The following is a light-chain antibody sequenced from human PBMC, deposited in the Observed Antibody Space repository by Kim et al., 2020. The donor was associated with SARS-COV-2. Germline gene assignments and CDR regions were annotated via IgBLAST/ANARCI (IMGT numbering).Light chain of an antibody. Sequence: NFMLTQPHSVSESPRNTVTISCTRTSGNIADNYVQWYQQRPGSAPTIVIYEDSERPSGVPNRFSGSIDTSSSSASLTISGLKTEDEADYYCQSYDISNVIFGGGTQLTV. CDR1: SGNIADNY. CDR2: EDS. V-gene: IGLV6-57*04. CDR3: QSYDISNVI. J-gene: IGLJ2*01.